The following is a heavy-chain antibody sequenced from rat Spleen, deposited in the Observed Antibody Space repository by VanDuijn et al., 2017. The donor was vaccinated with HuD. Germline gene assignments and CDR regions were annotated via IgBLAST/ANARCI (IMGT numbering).Heavy chain of an antibody. CDR2: MRYSGDT. V-gene: IGHV2-63*01. J-gene: IGHJ4*01. CDR3: ARDYGQGWVLDA. CDR1: GFSLTSYN. Sequence: QVQLKESGPGLVQPSQTLSLTCTVSGFSLTSYNVHWVRQPPGKGLEWMGRMRYSGDTSYNSALKSRLSISRDTSTNQVFLKMNSLQTDDTGTYYCARDYGQGWVLDAWGQGASVTVSS. D-gene: IGHD1-3*01.